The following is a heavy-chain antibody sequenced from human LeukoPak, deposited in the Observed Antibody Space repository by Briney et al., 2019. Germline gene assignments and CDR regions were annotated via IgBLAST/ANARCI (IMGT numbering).Heavy chain of an antibody. D-gene: IGHD2/OR15-2a*01. CDR3: ASVIVTETDAFDI. CDR2: IKQDGSEK. J-gene: IGHJ3*02. Sequence: PGGSLRLSCAASGFTFSSYWMSWVRQALGKGLEWVANIKQDGSEKYYVDSVKGRFTISRDNAKNSLYLQMNSLRAEDTAVYYCASVIVTETDAFDIWGQGTMVTVSS. CDR1: GFTFSSYW. V-gene: IGHV3-7*01.